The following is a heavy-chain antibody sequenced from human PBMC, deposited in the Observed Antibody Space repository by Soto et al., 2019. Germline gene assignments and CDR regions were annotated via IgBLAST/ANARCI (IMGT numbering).Heavy chain of an antibody. CDR3: AGRRGGSGSLDL. D-gene: IGHD3-10*01. CDR1: GGSISINNW. CDR2: IYHSGST. J-gene: IGHJ4*02. Sequence: LSLTCAVSGGSISINNWWSWVRQPPGKGLEWIAEIYHSGSTNYNPSLKSRVTMSVDKSRDQFSVRLSSVTAADTAVYYCAGRRGGSGSLDLWGQGTLVTVFS. V-gene: IGHV4-4*02.